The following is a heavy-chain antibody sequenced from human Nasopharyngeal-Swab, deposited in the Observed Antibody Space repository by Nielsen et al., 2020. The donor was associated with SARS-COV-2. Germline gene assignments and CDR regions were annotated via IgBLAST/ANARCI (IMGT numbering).Heavy chain of an antibody. Sequence: GGSLRLSCAASGFTFSNYAMSWVRQAPVNGLAWVSSIRGSGGSTYYADSVKGRFTISRDNSKNTLNLQMNSLRAEDTAVYYCAKEGEGDYDFSPGDYWGQGTLVTVSS. CDR2: IRGSGGST. D-gene: IGHD3-3*01. CDR3: AKEGEGDYDFSPGDY. V-gene: IGHV3-23*01. J-gene: IGHJ4*02. CDR1: GFTFSNYA.